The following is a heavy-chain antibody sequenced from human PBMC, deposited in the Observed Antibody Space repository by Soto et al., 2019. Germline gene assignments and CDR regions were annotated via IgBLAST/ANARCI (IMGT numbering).Heavy chain of an antibody. CDR2: SRNKANSYST. D-gene: IGHD1-26*01. V-gene: IGHV3-72*01. CDR1: GFTFSDHS. Sequence: EVQLVESGGGLVQPGGSLRLSCAASGFTFSDHSMDWVRQAPGKGLEWVGRSRNKANSYSTEYAASVKGRFTISRDKSKNSLYLQMNSLKTEDTAVYYCARFSGSYTRGLDYWGQGTLVTVSS. CDR3: ARFSGSYTRGLDY. J-gene: IGHJ4*01.